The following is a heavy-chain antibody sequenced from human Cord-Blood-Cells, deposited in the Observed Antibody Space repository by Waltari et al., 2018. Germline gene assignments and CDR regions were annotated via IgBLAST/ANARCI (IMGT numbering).Heavy chain of an antibody. J-gene: IGHJ4*02. CDR2: IYYSART. CDR1: GCSISSSSYY. V-gene: IGHV4-39*01. Sequence: QLQLPESGPGLVKPSETLSPTCTVPGCSISSSSYYWGWTRQPPGTGLEWIGSIYYSARTHNNPSLKRRATISVDTPKNQFSLKLSSVTAADTAVYYCARQVATILFDYWGQGTLVTVSS. D-gene: IGHD5-12*01. CDR3: ARQVATILFDY.